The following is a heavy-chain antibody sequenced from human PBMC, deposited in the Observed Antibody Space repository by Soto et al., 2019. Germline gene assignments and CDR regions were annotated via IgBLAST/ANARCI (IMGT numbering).Heavy chain of an antibody. J-gene: IGHJ3*01. D-gene: IGHD1-1*01. CDR3: ATWHEREHAYDV. V-gene: IGHV3-53*01. Sequence: GGSLRLSCAVSGLTVSGKKYVAWVRQAPGKGLEWVSALYDVDGSFYADSVKGRFTTSSDSSKTTVYLQMNGLRPDDTAVYYCATWHEREHAYDVWGQGTTVTVSS. CDR2: LYDVDGS. CDR1: GLTVSGKKY.